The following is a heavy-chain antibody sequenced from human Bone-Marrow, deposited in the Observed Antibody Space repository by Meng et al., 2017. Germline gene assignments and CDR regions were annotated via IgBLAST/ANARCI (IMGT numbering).Heavy chain of an antibody. J-gene: IGHJ5*02. CDR1: GGSISSGDYY. V-gene: IGHV4-30-4*01. Sequence: QVQLQESGGGRGTPSQTLSLTCTVSGGSISSGDYYWTCIRQPPGKGLEWIGYIYYSGSTYYTPSLNSRLTISVDTSKNQFSLKLSSVTAADTAVYYCARDLNAGGILVSWGQGTLVTVSS. D-gene: IGHD3-16*01. CDR2: IYYSGST. CDR3: ARDLNAGGILVS.